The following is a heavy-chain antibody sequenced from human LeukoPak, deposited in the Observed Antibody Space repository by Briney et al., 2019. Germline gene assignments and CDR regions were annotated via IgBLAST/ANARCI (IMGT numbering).Heavy chain of an antibody. CDR1: GGSISSSSYY. CDR2: IYYSGST. J-gene: IGHJ4*02. D-gene: IGHD4-17*01. CDR3: ARVYGDYFRYYFDY. Sequence: SETLSLTCTVSGGSISSSSYYWGWIRQPPGKGLEWIGSIYYSGSTYYNPSLKSRVTISVDTSKNQFSLKLSSVTAADTAVYYCARVYGDYFRYYFDYWGQGTLVTVFS. V-gene: IGHV4-39*01.